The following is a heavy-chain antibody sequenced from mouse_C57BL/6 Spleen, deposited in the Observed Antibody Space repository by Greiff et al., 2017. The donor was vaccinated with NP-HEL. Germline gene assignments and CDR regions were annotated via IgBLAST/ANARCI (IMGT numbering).Heavy chain of an antibody. V-gene: IGHV5-4*01. Sequence: EVQLVESGGGLVKPGGSLKLSCAASGFTFSSYAMSWVRQTPEKRLEWVATISDGGSYTYYPDNVKGRFTISRDNAKNNLYLQMSHLKSEDTAMYYCARGGDHWYFDVWGTGTTVTVSS. D-gene: IGHD3-3*01. CDR3: ARGGDHWYFDV. CDR2: ISDGGSYT. CDR1: GFTFSSYA. J-gene: IGHJ1*03.